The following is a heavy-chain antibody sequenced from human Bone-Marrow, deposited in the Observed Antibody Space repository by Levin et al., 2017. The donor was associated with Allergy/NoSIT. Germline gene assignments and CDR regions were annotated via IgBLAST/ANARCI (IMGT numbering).Heavy chain of an antibody. J-gene: IGHJ5*02. Sequence: QAGGSLRLSCAASGFTFSGFTMSWVRQAPGKGLEWVSTISGNGAGTYYADSVKGRFTISRDDAKNSVYLQMNSLRDEDTAVYYCARDQGLAWGQGVLVTVSS. CDR1: GFTFSGFT. CDR2: ISGNGAGT. V-gene: IGHV3-23*01. CDR3: ARDQGLA.